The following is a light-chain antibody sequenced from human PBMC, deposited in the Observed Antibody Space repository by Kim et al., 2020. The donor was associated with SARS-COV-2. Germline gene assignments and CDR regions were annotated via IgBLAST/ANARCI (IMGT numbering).Light chain of an antibody. V-gene: IGKV3-11*01. CDR1: QSVSSY. CDR2: EAS. J-gene: IGKJ4*01. Sequence: LSAGERATLSCRASQSVSSYLAWYQQKPGQAPRLLIYEASNRATGIPARFSGSGSGTDFTLTISSLEPEDFAVYYCQQRSNWPPLTFGGGTKVEI. CDR3: QQRSNWPPLT.